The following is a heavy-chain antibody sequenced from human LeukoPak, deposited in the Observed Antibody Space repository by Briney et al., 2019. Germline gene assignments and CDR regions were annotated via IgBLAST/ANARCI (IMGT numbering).Heavy chain of an antibody. Sequence: PSETLSLTCTVSGGSISSYYRSWIRQPPGQGLEWIGYIYYSGSTNYNPSLKSRVTISVDTSKNQFSLKLSSVTAADTAVYYCARGEIVGWFDPWGQGTLVTVSA. J-gene: IGHJ5*02. CDR2: IYYSGST. D-gene: IGHD2/OR15-2a*01. CDR3: ARGEIVGWFDP. CDR1: GGSISSYY. V-gene: IGHV4-59*01.